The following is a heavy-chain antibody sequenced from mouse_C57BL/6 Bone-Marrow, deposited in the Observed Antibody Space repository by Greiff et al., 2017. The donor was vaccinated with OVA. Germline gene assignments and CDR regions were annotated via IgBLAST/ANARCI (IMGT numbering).Heavy chain of an antibody. CDR2: IDPSDSET. V-gene: IGHV1-52*01. Sequence: QVQLQQPGAELVRPGSSVKLSCKASGYTFTSYWMHWVQQSPIQGLEWIGNIDPSDSETHYNQTLTDKSTLTVDKASRTAYMQLSSLTSEDSAVYYCARMGPEPYYAMDYWGQGTSVTVSS. CDR1: GYTFTSYW. J-gene: IGHJ4*01. CDR3: ARMGPEPYYAMDY.